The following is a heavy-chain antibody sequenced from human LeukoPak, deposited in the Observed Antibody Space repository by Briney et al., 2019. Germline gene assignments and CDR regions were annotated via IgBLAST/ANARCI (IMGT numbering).Heavy chain of an antibody. J-gene: IGHJ6*03. Sequence: GGSLRLSCAASGFTFDDYGMSWVRQAPGKGLEWVAVISYDGSNKYYADSVKGRFTISRDNSKNTLYLQMNSLRAEDTAVYYCAKVKSRYDFWSGYFYYYYMDVWGKGTTVTVSS. CDR3: AKVKSRYDFWSGYFYYYYMDV. CDR1: GFTFDDYG. D-gene: IGHD3-3*01. CDR2: ISYDGSNK. V-gene: IGHV3-30*18.